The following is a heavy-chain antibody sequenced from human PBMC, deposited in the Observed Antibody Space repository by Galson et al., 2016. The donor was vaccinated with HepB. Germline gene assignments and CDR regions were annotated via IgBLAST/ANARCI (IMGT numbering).Heavy chain of an antibody. CDR3: ARDRGQLYLRDAFDI. V-gene: IGHV3-20*04. J-gene: IGHJ3*02. Sequence: SLRLSCAASGFTFDDYGLSWVRQAPGKGLEWVSGINWNGGSTGYADSVKGRFTISRDNSKNTLYLQMNSLRSEDTAVYYCARDRGQLYLRDAFDIWGQGTIVTVSS. CDR1: GFTFDDYG. D-gene: IGHD1-1*01. CDR2: INWNGGST.